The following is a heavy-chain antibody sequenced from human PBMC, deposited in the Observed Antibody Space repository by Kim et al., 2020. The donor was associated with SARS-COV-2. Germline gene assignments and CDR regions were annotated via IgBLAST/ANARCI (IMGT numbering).Heavy chain of an antibody. Sequence: EMEYVDSMRGRFTISRDNHKNSLYLQMSSLRAEDTAVYYCARGGLFYSFDIWGQGTLVSVSS. D-gene: IGHD3-10*01. V-gene: IGHV3-7*01. J-gene: IGHJ3*02. CDR3: ARGGLFYSFDI. CDR2: EM.